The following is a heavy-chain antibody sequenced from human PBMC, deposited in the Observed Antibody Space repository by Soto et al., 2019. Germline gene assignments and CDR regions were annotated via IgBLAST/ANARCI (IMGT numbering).Heavy chain of an antibody. D-gene: IGHD3-22*01. CDR2: IYHSGST. J-gene: IGHJ4*02. CDR1: GGSISSGGYS. V-gene: IGHV4-30-2*01. CDR3: ARVNYYDSSGYVGYFVY. Sequence: QLQLQESGSGLVKPSQTLSLTCAVSGGSISSGGYSWSWIRQPPGKGLEWIGYIYHSGSTYYNPSLNSRVTISVDRSKNQFSLKLSSVTAADTAVYYCARVNYYDSSGYVGYFVYWGQGTLVTVSS.